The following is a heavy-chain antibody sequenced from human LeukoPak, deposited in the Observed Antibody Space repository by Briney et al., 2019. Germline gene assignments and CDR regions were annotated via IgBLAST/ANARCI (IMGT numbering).Heavy chain of an antibody. CDR3: AHSTDRYSSSWYYFDY. CDR2: IYWDDDR. J-gene: IGHJ4*02. V-gene: IGHV2-5*02. Sequence: SGPTLVNPTQTPTLTCTFSGFSLTTRDVGVGWIRQPPGRALEWLALIYWDDDRRYSPSLSSRLTITKDTSKNQVVLTMTNMASVDTATYYCAHSTDRYSSSWYYFDYWGQGTLVTVSS. D-gene: IGHD6-13*01. CDR1: GFSLTTRDVG.